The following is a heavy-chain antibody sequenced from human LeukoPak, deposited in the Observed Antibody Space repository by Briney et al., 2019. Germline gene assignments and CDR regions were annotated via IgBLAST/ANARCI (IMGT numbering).Heavy chain of an antibody. CDR2: VNFHGTS. D-gene: IGHD2-21*01. CDR1: GYAIGSSHY. CDR3: ARVVSQAAPDWYRDV. Sequence: SETLSLTCDVSGYAIGSSHYWGWIRQPPGRGLQWIGHVNFHGTSSYNASLRGRVTISIEASKNRFSLRLTSVTGADAAIYYCARVVSQAAPDWYRDVWGGGTVVIVSS. J-gene: IGHJ2*01. V-gene: IGHV4-38-2*01.